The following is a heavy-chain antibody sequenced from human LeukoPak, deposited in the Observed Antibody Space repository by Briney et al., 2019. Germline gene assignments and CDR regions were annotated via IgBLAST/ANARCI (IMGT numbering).Heavy chain of an antibody. CDR3: ARDRGSGYCSSTSCFSFDY. J-gene: IGHJ4*02. D-gene: IGHD2-2*01. Sequence: GGSLTLSCEASGFTFSRYWMHWVRQAPGKGLEWVAVISYDGSNKYYAASVKGRFTITRDNSNNTLYLQMNSLRAEDTAVYYCARDRGSGYCSSTSCFSFDYWGQGTLVIVSS. CDR1: GFTFSRYW. CDR2: ISYDGSNK. V-gene: IGHV3-30*03.